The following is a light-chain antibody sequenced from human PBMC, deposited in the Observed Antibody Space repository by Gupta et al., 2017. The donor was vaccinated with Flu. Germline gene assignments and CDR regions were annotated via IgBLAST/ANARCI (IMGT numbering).Light chain of an antibody. CDR3: RQGLQTPWT. V-gene: IGKV2-28*01. CDR1: QSLLNYKGYNH. CDR2: LGS. J-gene: IGKJ1*01. Sequence: DIVMTQSPLSLPVTPGEPASISCRSSQSLLNYKGYNHLDWYLQKPGQSPQLLIYLGSNRASGVPDRFSDSGSGADFTLKISRGEAEDVGVYYCRQGLQTPWTFGQGTKVEVK.